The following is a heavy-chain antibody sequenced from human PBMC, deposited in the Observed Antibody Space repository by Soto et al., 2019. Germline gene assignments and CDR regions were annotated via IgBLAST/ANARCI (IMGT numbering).Heavy chain of an antibody. J-gene: IGHJ6*02. V-gene: IGHV1-58*01. CDR1: GFTFTSSA. D-gene: IGHD3-10*01. CDR3: AAVSSVLRWLGELLPPLGMDV. Sequence: GASVKVSCKASGFTFTSSAVQWVRQARGQRLEWIGWIVVGSGNTNYAQKFQERVTITRDMSTSTAYMELSSLRSEDTSVYYCAAVSSVLRWLGELLPPLGMDVWGQGTTVTVSS. CDR2: IVVGSGNT.